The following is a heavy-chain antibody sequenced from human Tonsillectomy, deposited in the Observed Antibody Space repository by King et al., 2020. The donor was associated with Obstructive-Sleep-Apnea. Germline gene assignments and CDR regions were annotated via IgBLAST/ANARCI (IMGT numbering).Heavy chain of an antibody. J-gene: IGHJ6*02. D-gene: IGHD6-19*01. Sequence: QLVQSGAEVKKPGASVKVSCKASGYTFTNYYIHWVRQAPGQGLEWMGIINPSGGSPSDAQKFQGRVTMTRDTSTSTVYMELSSLRSEDTAVYYCARQAGYGMDVWGQGTTVTVSS. CDR2: INPSGGSP. CDR1: GYTFTNYY. V-gene: IGHV1-46*03. CDR3: ARQAGYGMDV.